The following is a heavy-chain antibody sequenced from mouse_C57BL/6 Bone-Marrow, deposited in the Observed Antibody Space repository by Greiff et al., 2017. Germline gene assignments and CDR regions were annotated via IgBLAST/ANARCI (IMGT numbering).Heavy chain of an antibody. CDR2: IHPNSGST. CDR1: GYTFTSYW. CDR3: ARGESRRRGSWFAY. V-gene: IGHV1-64*01. Sequence: QVQLQQPGAELVKPGASVTLSCKASGYTFTSYWMHWVKQRPGQGLEWIGMIHPNSGSTNYNEKFKSKATLTVDKSPSTAYMQLSSLTSENSAVYYGARGESRRRGSWFAYWGQGTLVTVSA. J-gene: IGHJ3*01.